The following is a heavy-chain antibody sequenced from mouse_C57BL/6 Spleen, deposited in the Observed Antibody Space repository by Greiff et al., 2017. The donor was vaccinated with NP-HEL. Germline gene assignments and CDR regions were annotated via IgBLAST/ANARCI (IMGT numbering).Heavy chain of an antibody. CDR1: GYTFTSYW. Sequence: QVQLQQPGAELVRPGSSVKLSCKASGYTFTSYWMDWVKQRPGQGLEWIGNIYPSDSETHYNQKFKDKATLTVDKSSSTAYMQLSSLTSEDSAVYCGARRGGTGAMDYWGQGTSVTVSS. V-gene: IGHV1-61*01. CDR2: IYPSDSET. J-gene: IGHJ4*01. D-gene: IGHD4-1*01. CDR3: ARRGGTGAMDY.